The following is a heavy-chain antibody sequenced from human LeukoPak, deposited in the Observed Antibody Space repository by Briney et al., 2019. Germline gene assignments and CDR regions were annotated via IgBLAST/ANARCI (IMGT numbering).Heavy chain of an antibody. V-gene: IGHV3-21*06. D-gene: IGHD4-17*01. J-gene: IGHJ4*02. CDR3: ASVREGPDDY. CDR2: ISSSSSYI. Sequence: GGSLRLSCAASGFTFSSYSMNWVRQAPGKGLEWVSSISSSSSYIYYADSVKGRFTISGDNSKNTLYLQMNSLTVDDTGVYYCASVREGPDDYWGQGTLVTVSS. CDR1: GFTFSSYS.